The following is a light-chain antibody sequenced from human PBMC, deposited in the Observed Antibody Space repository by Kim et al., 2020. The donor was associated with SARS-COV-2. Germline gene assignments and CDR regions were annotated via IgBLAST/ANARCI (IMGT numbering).Light chain of an antibody. CDR3: QQYSDWPLT. CDR2: GAS. CDR1: QSVSSS. V-gene: IGKV3D-15*01. Sequence: VSPGERATLTCRASQSVSSSLAWYQQKPGQPPRLLISGASTRATGIPARFSGSGAGTEFTLTISSLQSEDFAVYYCQQYSDWPLTFGGGTKVDIK. J-gene: IGKJ4*01.